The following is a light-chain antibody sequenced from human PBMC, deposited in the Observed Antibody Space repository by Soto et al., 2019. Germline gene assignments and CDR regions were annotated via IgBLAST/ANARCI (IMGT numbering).Light chain of an antibody. CDR2: DAS. CDR1: QSISDY. Sequence: DIQMTQSPSTLSASVGDIVIITFRASQSISDYLAWYQQKPGKAPKLLIYDASNLESGVPSTFSGSGSGTEFTLTISSLQPDDFATYYCQQYYTYWHMFGQGTKVDIK. CDR3: QQYYTYWHM. V-gene: IGKV1-5*01. J-gene: IGKJ1*01.